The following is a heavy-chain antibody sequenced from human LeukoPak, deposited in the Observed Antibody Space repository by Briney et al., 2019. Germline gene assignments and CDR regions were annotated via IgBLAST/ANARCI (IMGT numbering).Heavy chain of an antibody. D-gene: IGHD4-23*01. V-gene: IGHV1-24*01. CDR2: FAREVDDT. CDR3: TTGMANDYAGNDY. J-gene: IGHJ4*02. CDR1: GYLLSESS. Sequence: ASVRVSCKVSGYLLSESSIHWVRQTAGKGLEWMAGFAREVDDTIYSENFQGRVTMTEDTSTDTAYMELSSLTFDDTAVYYCTTGMANDYAGNDYWGQGTLVTVSS.